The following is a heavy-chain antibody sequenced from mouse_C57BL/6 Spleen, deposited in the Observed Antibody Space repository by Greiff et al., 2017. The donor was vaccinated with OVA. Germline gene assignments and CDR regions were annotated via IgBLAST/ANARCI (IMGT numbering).Heavy chain of an antibody. CDR1: GYTFTSYW. D-gene: IGHD1-1*01. CDR3: ARGRGTTVVPHYFDY. V-gene: IGHV1-64*01. Sequence: QVQLQQSGAELVKPGASVKLSCKASGYTFTSYWMHWVKQRPGQGLEWIGMIHPNSGSTNYNEKFKSKATLTVDKSSSTAYMQLSSLTSEDSAVYYCARGRGTTVVPHYFDYWGQGTTLTVSS. J-gene: IGHJ2*01. CDR2: IHPNSGST.